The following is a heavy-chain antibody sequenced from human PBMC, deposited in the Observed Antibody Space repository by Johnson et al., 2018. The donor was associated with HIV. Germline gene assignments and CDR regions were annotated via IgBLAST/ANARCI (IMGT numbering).Heavy chain of an antibody. CDR1: GFTFSSYG. J-gene: IGHJ3*02. D-gene: IGHD3-16*01. CDR3: ASQVRGLRLGVDAVDI. Sequence: VQLVESGGGLVHPGGSLRLSCAASGFTFSSYGMSWVRQAPGKGLEWVSGVTGTGGDTYYAESVKGRFTISRDNSKNTLYLQMNKLRAEDTAVYFCASQVRGLRLGVDAVDIWGQGTMVTVSS. CDR2: VTGTGGDT. V-gene: IGHV3-23*04.